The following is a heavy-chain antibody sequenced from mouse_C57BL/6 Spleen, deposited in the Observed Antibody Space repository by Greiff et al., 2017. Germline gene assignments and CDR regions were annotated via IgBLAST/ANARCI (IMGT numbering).Heavy chain of an antibody. CDR2: IYPRSGNA. CDR1: GYTFTSYG. D-gene: IGHD3-2*02. J-gene: IGHJ2*01. CDR3: ALDSSGYATLDY. Sequence: VQLQESGAELARPGASVKLSCRASGYTFTSYGVSWVKQRTGQGLEWIGEIYPRSGNAYYSEKFKGKATLTADKSSSTAYMELRSLTSEDSAVYFCALDSSGYATLDYWGQGTTLTVSS. V-gene: IGHV1-81*01.